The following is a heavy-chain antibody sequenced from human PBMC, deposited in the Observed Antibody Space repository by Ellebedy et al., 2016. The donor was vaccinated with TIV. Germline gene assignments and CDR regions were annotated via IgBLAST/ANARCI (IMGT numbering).Heavy chain of an antibody. Sequence: GGSLRLSCAASGFTFSTYAMNWLRQAPGKGLEWVSSIIGSGGSTLYADSAKGRFTISRDNSKNMVYLQMNSLRVKDTAVYYCAKAGYSSAWYLVFDYWGQGTLVTVSS. D-gene: IGHD6-19*01. V-gene: IGHV3-23*01. CDR2: IIGSGGST. CDR3: AKAGYSSAWYLVFDY. CDR1: GFTFSTYA. J-gene: IGHJ4*02.